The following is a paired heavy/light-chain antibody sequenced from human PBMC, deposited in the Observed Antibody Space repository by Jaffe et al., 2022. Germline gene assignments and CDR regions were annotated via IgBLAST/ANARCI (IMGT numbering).Light chain of an antibody. CDR3: CSYAGFSTWV. CDR2: EVT. V-gene: IGLV2-23*02. Sequence: QSALTQPASVSGSLGQSITISCTGTSSDVGNYNLVSWYQQLPGKAPKLLIYEVTKRPSGVSNRFSGSKSGNTASLTMSGLQAEDEADYYCCSYAGFSTWVFGGGTKLTVL. J-gene: IGLJ3*02. CDR1: SSDVGNYNL.
Heavy chain of an antibody. CDR3: VRVFPDNYMDV. V-gene: IGHV4-38-2*01. Sequence: QVQLQESGPGLVKPSETLSLTCAVSNYSITSGYFWAWIRQHPGKGLEWVGSISHSGRTYYNPSLKSRVTISLETSKNQFSLRLSSVTAADTAVFFCVRVFPDNYMDVWGKGTTVTVSS. CDR2: ISHSGRT. J-gene: IGHJ6*03. CDR1: NYSITSGYF.